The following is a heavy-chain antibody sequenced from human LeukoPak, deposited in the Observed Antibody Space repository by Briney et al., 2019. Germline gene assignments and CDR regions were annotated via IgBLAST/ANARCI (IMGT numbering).Heavy chain of an antibody. J-gene: IGHJ4*02. D-gene: IGHD3-10*01. CDR3: ARGGGDY. CDR2: IKQDGSEK. CDR1: GFIFGDYW. Sequence: GGSLRLSCTASGFIFGDYWMSWVRQAPGRGLEWLATIKQDGSEKSYVDSVKGRFTISRDNTEKSLSLQTNSLRGDDTAVYYCARGGGDYWGQGTLVTVSS. V-gene: IGHV3-7*01.